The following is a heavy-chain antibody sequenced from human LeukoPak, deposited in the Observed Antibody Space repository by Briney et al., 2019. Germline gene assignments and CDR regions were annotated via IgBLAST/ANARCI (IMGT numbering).Heavy chain of an antibody. V-gene: IGHV4-4*08. Sequence: PSETLSLTCAVSGGSMPNYCWSWIRQPPGKGLEWIGYIFSRGNTNYNPSLQSRVTISVDTSKSQFALKLRSVTAADTAVYYCARVGDTSRYYYFLDFWGQGTLVTVSS. CDR3: ARVGDTSRYYYFLDF. J-gene: IGHJ4*02. CDR1: GGSMPNYC. D-gene: IGHD3-22*01. CDR2: IFSRGNT.